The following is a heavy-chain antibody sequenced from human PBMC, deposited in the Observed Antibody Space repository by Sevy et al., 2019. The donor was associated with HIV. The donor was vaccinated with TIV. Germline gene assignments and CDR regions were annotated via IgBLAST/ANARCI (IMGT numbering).Heavy chain of an antibody. D-gene: IGHD2-8*01. CDR2: ISFDGTDK. Sequence: GGSLRLSCAASGFTFSSYPMHWVRQAPGKGLEWVSFISFDGTDKYYADSVKGRFTITRNNSKNTLFLQMNSLRAEDAAYYYGVRETNILPRGAFDFWGQGTMVTVSS. J-gene: IGHJ3*01. CDR1: GFTFSSYP. V-gene: IGHV3-30-3*01. CDR3: VRETNILPRGAFDF.